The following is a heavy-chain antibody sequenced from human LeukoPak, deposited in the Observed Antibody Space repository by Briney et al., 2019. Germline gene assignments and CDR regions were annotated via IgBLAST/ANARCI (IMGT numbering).Heavy chain of an antibody. D-gene: IGHD5-12*01. V-gene: IGHV3-30-3*01. Sequence: GGSLRLSCAASGFTFSSYAMHWVRQAPGKGLEWVAVISYDGSNKYYADSVKGRFTISRDNSKNTLYLQMNSLRAEDTAVYYCARDRGYSGYDPPHSDYWGQGTLVTVSS. J-gene: IGHJ4*02. CDR2: ISYDGSNK. CDR1: GFTFSSYA. CDR3: ARDRGYSGYDPPHSDY.